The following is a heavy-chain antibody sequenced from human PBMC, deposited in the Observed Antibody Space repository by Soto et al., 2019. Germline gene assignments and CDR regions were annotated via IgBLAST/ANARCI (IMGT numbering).Heavy chain of an antibody. CDR3: ARVTTMGGY. D-gene: IGHD4-17*01. J-gene: IGHJ4*02. V-gene: IGHV3-7*01. CDR1: GFRFRDDL. CDR2: IKQDGSEK. Sequence: GGSLRLSCAASGFRFRDDLMYWVRQPPGKGLEWVANIKQDGSEKYYVDSVEGRFTISRDNARNSLFLQMDSLRAEDTAVYFYARVTTMGGYWGQGTLVTVSS.